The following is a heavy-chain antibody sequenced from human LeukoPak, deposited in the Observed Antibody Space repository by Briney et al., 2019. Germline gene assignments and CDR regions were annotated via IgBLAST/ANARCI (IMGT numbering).Heavy chain of an antibody. CDR2: IYTSGST. Sequence: SETLSLTCTVSGGSISSYYWSWIRQPAGKGLEWIGRIYTSGSTNYNPSLKSRVTMSVDTSKNQFSLKLSSVTAADTAVYYCARAGTMVRGVNYYYGMDVWGQGTTVTVSS. D-gene: IGHD3-10*01. CDR1: GGSISSYY. CDR3: ARAGTMVRGVNYYYGMDV. V-gene: IGHV4-4*07. J-gene: IGHJ6*02.